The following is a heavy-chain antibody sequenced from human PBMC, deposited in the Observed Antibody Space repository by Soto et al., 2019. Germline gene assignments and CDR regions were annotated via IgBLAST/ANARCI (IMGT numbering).Heavy chain of an antibody. D-gene: IGHD6-13*01. V-gene: IGHV1-69*01. CDR1: GGTFSSYA. Sequence: QVQLVQSGAEVKKPGSSVKVSCKASGGTFSSYAISWVRQAPGQGLEWMGGIIPIFGTANYAQKFQGRVTITADESTSTAYMELSSLRSEDTAVYYCARQRLPGYSSSWSTFDYWGQGTLVTVSS. CDR3: ARQRLPGYSSSWSTFDY. J-gene: IGHJ4*02. CDR2: IIPIFGTA.